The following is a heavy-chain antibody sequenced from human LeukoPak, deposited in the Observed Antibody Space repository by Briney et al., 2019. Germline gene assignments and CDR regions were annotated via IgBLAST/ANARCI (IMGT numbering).Heavy chain of an antibody. V-gene: IGHV3-30*02. J-gene: IGHJ4*02. Sequence: PGGSLRLSCAASGFTFSSYGMHWVRQAPGKGLEWVAFIRYDGSNKYYADSVKGRFIISRDNSKNTLYLQMNSLRAEDMALYYCAKDTEYYYDSSGYYDYWGQGTLVTVSS. CDR1: GFTFSSYG. CDR3: AKDTEYYYDSSGYYDY. D-gene: IGHD3-22*01. CDR2: IRYDGSNK.